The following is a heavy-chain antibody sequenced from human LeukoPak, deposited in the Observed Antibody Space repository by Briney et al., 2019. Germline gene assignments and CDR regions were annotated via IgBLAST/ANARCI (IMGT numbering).Heavy chain of an antibody. D-gene: IGHD3-10*01. J-gene: IGHJ4*02. CDR3: ASELWFGELSPGY. CDR1: GFTFSGYS. V-gene: IGHV3-21*01. Sequence: GGSLRLSCAASGFTFSGYSMNWVRQAPGKGLEWVSSISSSSSYIYYADSVKGRFTISRDNAKNSLYLQMNSLRAEDTAVYYCASELWFGELSPGYWGQGSLVTVSS. CDR2: ISSSSSYI.